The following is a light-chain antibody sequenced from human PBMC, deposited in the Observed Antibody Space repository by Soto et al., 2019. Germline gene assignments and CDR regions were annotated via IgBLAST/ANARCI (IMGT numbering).Light chain of an antibody. Sequence: QSALTQPASVSGSPGQSITISCTGTSSDVGGYNYVSWYQQHPGKAPKLMIYEVSNRPSGVSNRFSGSKSGNTASLTISGLQAEDEADYYCSSYTSSSTLYVFGTGTQQTVL. CDR1: SSDVGGYNY. CDR2: EVS. V-gene: IGLV2-14*01. CDR3: SSYTSSSTLYV. J-gene: IGLJ1*01.